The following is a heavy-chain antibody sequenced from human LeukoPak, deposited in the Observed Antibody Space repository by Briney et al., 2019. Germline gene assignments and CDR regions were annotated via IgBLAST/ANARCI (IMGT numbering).Heavy chain of an antibody. CDR3: AKSDYFDS. CDR2: IKSDGSST. CDR1: AFTFKNYG. V-gene: IGHV3-74*01. J-gene: IGHJ4*02. Sequence: GGSLRLSCAASAFTFKNYGMHWVRQAPGKGLVWVSRIKSDGSSTTYADSVKGRFTISRDNARNTLYLQMNSLRAEDTAVYHCAKSDYFDSWGQGTLVTVSS.